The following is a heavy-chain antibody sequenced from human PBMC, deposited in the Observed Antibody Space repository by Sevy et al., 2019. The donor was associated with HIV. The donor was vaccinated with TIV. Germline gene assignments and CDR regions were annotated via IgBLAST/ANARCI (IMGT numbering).Heavy chain of an antibody. V-gene: IGHV3-48*03. CDR1: GFIFKSYE. D-gene: IGHD4-17*01. J-gene: IGHJ4*02. CDR3: ARDLPPSATTVAHFDY. Sequence: GVSLRLSCAVSGFIFKSYEMNWVRQAPGKGLEWVSYISNSGSTIFFSDSVKGRFTISRDNTKNSVYLQMNSLRAEDTAVYYCARDLPPSATTVAHFDYWGRGTLVTVSS. CDR2: ISNSGSTI.